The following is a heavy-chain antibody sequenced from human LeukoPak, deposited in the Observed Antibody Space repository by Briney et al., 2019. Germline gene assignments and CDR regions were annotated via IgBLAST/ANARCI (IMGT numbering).Heavy chain of an antibody. CDR3: ARGMGQFDS. V-gene: IGHV4-34*01. Sequence: SETPSLTCAVFNGSFSNYYWSWLRQSPGKRLEWIGEINRGSTNYNPSLKTRVTISVDTSENQFSLTLNSVTAADTAVYYCARGMGQFDSWGQGTLVTVSS. J-gene: IGHJ4*02. D-gene: IGHD5-24*01. CDR2: INRGST. CDR1: NGSFSNYY.